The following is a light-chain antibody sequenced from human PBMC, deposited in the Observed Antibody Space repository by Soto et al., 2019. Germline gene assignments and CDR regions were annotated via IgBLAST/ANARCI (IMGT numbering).Light chain of an antibody. CDR3: SSYTSSSTYV. Sequence: QSVLTQPASVSGSPGQSITISCTGTSSDVGRYIYVSWYQKHPGKAPKLIISEVSKRPSGVSDRFSGSKSGNTASLTISGLQAEDEADYYCSSYTSSSTYVFGTGTKVTVL. V-gene: IGLV2-14*01. J-gene: IGLJ1*01. CDR1: SSDVGRYIY. CDR2: EVS.